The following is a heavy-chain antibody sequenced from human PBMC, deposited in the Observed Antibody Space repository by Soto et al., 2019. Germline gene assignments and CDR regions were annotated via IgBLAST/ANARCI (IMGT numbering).Heavy chain of an antibody. CDR2: INHSGST. Sequence: KPSETLSLTCAVYGGSFSGYYWSWIRQPPGKGLEWIGEINHSGSTNYNPSLKSRVTISVDTSKNQFSLKLSSVTAADTAVYYCARGRVAARPPLYYYYYGMDAWGQGTTVTVSS. CDR3: ARGRVAARPPLYYYYYGMDA. D-gene: IGHD6-6*01. CDR1: GGSFSGYY. V-gene: IGHV4-34*01. J-gene: IGHJ6*02.